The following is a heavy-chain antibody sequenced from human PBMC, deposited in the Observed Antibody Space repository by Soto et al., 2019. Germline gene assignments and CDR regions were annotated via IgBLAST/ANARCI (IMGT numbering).Heavy chain of an antibody. J-gene: IGHJ4*02. D-gene: IGHD4-17*01. CDR2: IYWDDDK. Sequence: QITLKESGPTLVKPTQTLTLTCTFSGFSISTSGVGVGWIRQPPGKALERVVLIYWDDDKRYSPSLKSRLTNSKDTSKNCELLTMTNNDPVDTATYYAARRIAASNYGNYEPITSFDYWGQGTLVTVSS. CDR1: GFSISTSGVG. V-gene: IGHV2-5*02. CDR3: ARRIAASNYGNYEPITSFDY.